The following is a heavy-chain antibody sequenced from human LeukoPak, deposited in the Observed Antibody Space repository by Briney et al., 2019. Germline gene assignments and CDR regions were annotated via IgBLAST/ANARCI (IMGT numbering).Heavy chain of an antibody. CDR3: AKVGWPYCSSTSCSDYTDV. CDR2: IRYDGSNK. Sequence: HPGGSLRLSCAASGFTFSSYGMHWVRQAPGKGLEWVAFIRYDGSNKYYADSVKGRFTISRDNSKNTLYLQMNSLRAEDTAVYYCAKVGWPYCSSTSCSDYTDVWSKGTTVTVSS. J-gene: IGHJ6*03. V-gene: IGHV3-30*02. D-gene: IGHD2-2*01. CDR1: GFTFSSYG.